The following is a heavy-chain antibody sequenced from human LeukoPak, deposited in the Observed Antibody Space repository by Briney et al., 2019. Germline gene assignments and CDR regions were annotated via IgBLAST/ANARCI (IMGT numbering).Heavy chain of an antibody. V-gene: IGHV3-33*01. Sequence: GGSLRLSCAASGFTFSSYGMHWVRQAPGKGLEWVAVIWYDGSNKYYADSVKGRFTISRDNSKNTLYLQMNSLRAEDTAVYYCARGPYSSGWYRGTLDYWGQGTLVTVSS. CDR1: GFTFSSYG. CDR3: ARGPYSSGWYRGTLDY. D-gene: IGHD6-19*01. J-gene: IGHJ4*02. CDR2: IWYDGSNK.